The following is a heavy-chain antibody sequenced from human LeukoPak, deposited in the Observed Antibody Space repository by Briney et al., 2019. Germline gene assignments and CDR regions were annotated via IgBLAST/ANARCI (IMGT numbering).Heavy chain of an antibody. D-gene: IGHD2-2*01. CDR1: GFTFSSYA. CDR3: AKDTVVVPAADQNY. Sequence: PGGSLRLSCAASGFTFSSYAMSWVRQAPGKGLEWVSAISGSGGSTYYADSVKGRFTISRDNSKNTLYLQVNSLRAEDTAVYYCAKDTVVVPAADQNYWGQGTLVTVSS. CDR2: ISGSGGST. V-gene: IGHV3-23*01. J-gene: IGHJ4*02.